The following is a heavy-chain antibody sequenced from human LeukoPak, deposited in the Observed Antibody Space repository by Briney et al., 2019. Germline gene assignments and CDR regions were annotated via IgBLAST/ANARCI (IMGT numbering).Heavy chain of an antibody. J-gene: IGHJ4*02. V-gene: IGHV3-74*01. Sequence: GGSLRLSCAASGFTFSSYWMHWVRQTPGKGLVWVALIFSDGSNTVYADSVKGRFTISRDNAKNTLFLQMNSLRAEDTAIYYCATDGHGTLPFDYWGQGTLVTVSS. CDR2: IFSDGSNT. D-gene: IGHD1-26*01. CDR3: ATDGHGTLPFDY. CDR1: GFTFSSYW.